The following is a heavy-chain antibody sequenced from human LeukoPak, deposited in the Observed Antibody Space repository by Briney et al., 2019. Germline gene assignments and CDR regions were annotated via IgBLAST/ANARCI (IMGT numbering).Heavy chain of an antibody. CDR2: INHSGST. V-gene: IGHV4-34*01. J-gene: IGHJ4*02. D-gene: IGHD2-15*01. Sequence: SETLSLTCTVSGGSISSYYWSWIRQPPGKGLEWIGEINHSGSTNYNPSLKNRVTISVDTSKNQFSLKLSSVTAADTAVYYCARGLGGSYWGQGTLVTVSS. CDR1: GGSISSYY. CDR3: ARGLGGSY.